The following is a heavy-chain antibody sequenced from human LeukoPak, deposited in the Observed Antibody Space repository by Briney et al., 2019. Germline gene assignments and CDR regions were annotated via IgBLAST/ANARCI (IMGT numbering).Heavy chain of an antibody. CDR1: GFTFSDYA. D-gene: IGHD3/OR15-3a*01. CDR2: IRSKAYGGTT. V-gene: IGHV3-49*04. J-gene: IGHJ4*02. Sequence: PGGSLRLSCTASGFTFSDYAMSWVRQAPGKGLEWVGFIRSKAYGGTTEYAASVKGRFTISRDDSKSIAYLQMNSLKTEDTAVYYCTRWMARDWNFDYWGQGTLVTVSS. CDR3: TRWMARDWNFDY.